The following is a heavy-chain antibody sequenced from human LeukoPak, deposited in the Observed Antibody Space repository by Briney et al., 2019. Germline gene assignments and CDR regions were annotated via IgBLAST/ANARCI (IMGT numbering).Heavy chain of an antibody. CDR1: EFTLSSYG. Sequence: GGSLRLSCAASEFTLSSYGVHWVRQAPGKGLEWVAGISYEGSHKYYADSVKGRFTISRDNSRNTLYLQMNSLRTEDTTVYYCARGGYGSSTYYNNFDFWGQGTLVTVSS. CDR2: ISYEGSHK. CDR3: ARGGYGSSTYYNNFDF. D-gene: IGHD3-10*01. V-gene: IGHV3-30*03. J-gene: IGHJ4*02.